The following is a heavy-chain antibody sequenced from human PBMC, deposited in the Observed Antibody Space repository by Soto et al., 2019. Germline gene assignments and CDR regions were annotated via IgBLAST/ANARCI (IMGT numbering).Heavy chain of an antibody. J-gene: IGHJ4*02. CDR2: ISGSGGST. CDR1: GFTFTTYA. CDR3: AKNWDTTFSSSSH. V-gene: IGHV3-23*01. Sequence: EVQLLESGGGLVQPGGSLRLSCAASGFTFTTYAMTWVRRAPGKGLEWVSAISGSGGSTYYADSVKGRFTISRDSSKITVFLQMNSLRAEDTAVYYCAKNWDTTFSSSSHWGQGTLVTVSS. D-gene: IGHD6-6*01.